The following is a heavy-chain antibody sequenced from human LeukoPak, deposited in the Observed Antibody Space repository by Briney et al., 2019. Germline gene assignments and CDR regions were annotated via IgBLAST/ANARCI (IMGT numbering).Heavy chain of an antibody. Sequence: ASVKVSCKASGYTFTSYGISWVRQAPGQGLEWMGWISAYNGNTNYAQKLQGRVTMTTDTSTSTAYMELRSLRSDDTAVYYCARDLVLDYYDSSGYDGYFDYWRQGTLVTVSS. J-gene: IGHJ4*02. D-gene: IGHD3-22*01. CDR1: GYTFTSYG. CDR2: ISAYNGNT. CDR3: ARDLVLDYYDSSGYDGYFDY. V-gene: IGHV1-18*01.